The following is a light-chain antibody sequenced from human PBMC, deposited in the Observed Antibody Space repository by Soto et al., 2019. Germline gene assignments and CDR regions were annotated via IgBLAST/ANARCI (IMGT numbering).Light chain of an antibody. V-gene: IGKV1-5*01. J-gene: IGKJ1*01. Sequence: MTQSPLSLPVTPGEPASISCRSSQGILHSNGYNYLDWYQQKPGTAPKLLIYHASTLESGAPSRFSGSGSGIEFTLTIRNLHHDDFETYHCQQYNSYSFGQGTKVDIK. CDR1: QGILHSNGYNY. CDR2: HAS. CDR3: QQYNSYS.